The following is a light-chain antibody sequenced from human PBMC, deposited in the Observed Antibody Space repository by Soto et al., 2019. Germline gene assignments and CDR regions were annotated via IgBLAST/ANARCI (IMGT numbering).Light chain of an antibody. V-gene: IGKV1-17*01. CDR3: LQHNSYPPYT. J-gene: IGKJ2*01. CDR2: NAS. Sequence: DIQTTQSPSSLSASVGDRVTITCRASQGISNDLGWYQQKPGKAPKRLIYNASNLQSGVPSRFSGSGSGTEFTLTISSLQPEDFATYYCLQHNSYPPYTFGQGTKLELK. CDR1: QGISND.